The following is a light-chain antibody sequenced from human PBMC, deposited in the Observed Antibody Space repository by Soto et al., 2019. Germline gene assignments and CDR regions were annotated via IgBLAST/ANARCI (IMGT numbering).Light chain of an antibody. V-gene: IGLV3-1*01. CDR2: QDS. CDR3: QSCDSSTVV. CDR1: KMGDKY. Sequence: SYELTQPPSVSVSPGQTASITCSGDKMGDKYACWYQQKPGQSPVLVIYQDSKRPSWIPELFSGSNSGNTATLTISGTQAMDEADYYCQSCDSSTVVFGGGTKLTVL. J-gene: IGLJ2*01.